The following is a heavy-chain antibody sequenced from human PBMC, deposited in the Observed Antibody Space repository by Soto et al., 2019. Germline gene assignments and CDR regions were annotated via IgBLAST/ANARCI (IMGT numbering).Heavy chain of an antibody. V-gene: IGHV4-34*01. D-gene: IGHD3-10*01. J-gene: IGHJ4*02. CDR2: INHSGST. Sequence: WETLSLTCAVYGESFSGYYWSWIRQPPGKGLEWIGEINHSGSTNYNPSIKSRVTISVDTSKNQFSLKLSSVTAADTAVYYCARSGYYYGSGTYLSYFDYWGKGTRFTASS. CDR1: GESFSGYY. CDR3: ARSGYYYGSGTYLSYFDY.